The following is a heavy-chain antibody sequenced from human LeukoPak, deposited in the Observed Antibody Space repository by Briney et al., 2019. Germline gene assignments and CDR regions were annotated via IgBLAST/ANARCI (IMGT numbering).Heavy chain of an antibody. J-gene: IGHJ4*02. D-gene: IGHD3-16*02. CDR1: GVSISSSNW. CDR2: IYHSGST. Sequence: MSSGTLSLTCAVSGVSISSSNWWSWVRQPPGKGLEWIGEIYHSGSTNYNPSLKSRVTISVDKSKNQFSLKLSSVTAADTAVYYCARGRGDYVWGSYRYSPFDYWGQGTLVTVSS. CDR3: ARGRGDYVWGSYRYSPFDY. V-gene: IGHV4-4*02.